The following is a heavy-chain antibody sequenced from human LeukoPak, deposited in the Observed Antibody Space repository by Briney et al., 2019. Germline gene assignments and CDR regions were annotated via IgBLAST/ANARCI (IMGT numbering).Heavy chain of an antibody. V-gene: IGHV3-23*01. CDR3: AKNPATIQFHFDN. CDR2: ISTTGGYT. Sequence: GGSLRLSCVGSGFSFSTYDMGWVRQTPGKGLEWVSAISTTGGYTEDADSVKGRFTISRDNSQNTLFLQMHSLRAEDTAVYYCAKNPATIQFHFDNWGQGTLVTVSP. J-gene: IGHJ4*02. D-gene: IGHD5-24*01. CDR1: GFSFSTYD.